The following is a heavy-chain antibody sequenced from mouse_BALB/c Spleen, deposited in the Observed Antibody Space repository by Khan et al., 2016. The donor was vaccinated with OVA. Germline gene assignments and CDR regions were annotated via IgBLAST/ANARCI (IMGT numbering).Heavy chain of an antibody. J-gene: IGHJ3*01. CDR2: IWSAGST. CDR1: DFSLDNYS. Sequence: QVQLKQSGPGLVAPSQSLSITCTVSDFSLDNYSIHWIRQSPGKGLEWLGVIWSAGSTDYNAAFISRLTITKDNSRSQVFFQVNSLQPNDTAIYYCARRGYDYGRGALFAYWRQGTLVTVSA. CDR3: ARRGYDYGRGALFAY. V-gene: IGHV2-2*02. D-gene: IGHD2-4*01.